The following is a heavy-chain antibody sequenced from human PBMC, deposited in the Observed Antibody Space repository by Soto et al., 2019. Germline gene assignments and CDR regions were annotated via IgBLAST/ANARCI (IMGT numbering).Heavy chain of an antibody. D-gene: IGHD2-21*01. CDR3: ARPSYCGGDCYSEVFDY. CDR2: IYYSGST. V-gene: IGHV4-39*01. Sequence: SETLSLTCTVSGGSISSSSYYWGWIRQPPGKGLEWIGSIYYSGSTYYNPSLKSRVTISVDTSKNQFSLKLSSVTAADTAVYYCARPSYCGGDCYSEVFDYWGQGTQVTVSS. CDR1: GGSISSSSYY. J-gene: IGHJ4*02.